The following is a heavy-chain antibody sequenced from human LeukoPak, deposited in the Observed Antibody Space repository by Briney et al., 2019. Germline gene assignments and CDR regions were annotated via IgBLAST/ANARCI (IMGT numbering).Heavy chain of an antibody. CDR2: ISYDGSNK. CDR3: TRGNTAMIRGDYFDY. CDR1: GFTFSSYG. D-gene: IGHD5-18*01. Sequence: GGSLRLSCAASGFTFSSYGMHWVRQAPGKGLEWVAVISYDGSNKYYADSVKGRFTISRDNSKNTLYLRMNSLSADDTAVYYCTRGNTAMIRGDYFDYWGQGTPVTVSS. J-gene: IGHJ4*02. V-gene: IGHV3-30*03.